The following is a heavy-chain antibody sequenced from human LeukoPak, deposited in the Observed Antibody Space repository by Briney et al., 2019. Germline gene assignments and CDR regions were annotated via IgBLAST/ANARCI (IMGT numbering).Heavy chain of an antibody. CDR2: ISAYNGNT. CDR3: ARAVSPTVDY. CDR1: GHTFTSYG. V-gene: IGHV1-18*01. J-gene: IGHJ4*02. Sequence: ASVKVSCKASGHTFTSYGIRWVRQAPGQGLEWMGWISAYNGNTNYAQKLQGRVTMTTDTSKSTAYMELRSLRSDDTAVYYCARAVSPTVDYWGQGTLVTVSS.